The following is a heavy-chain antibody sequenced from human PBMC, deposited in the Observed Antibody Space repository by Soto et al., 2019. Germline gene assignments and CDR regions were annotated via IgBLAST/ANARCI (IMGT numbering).Heavy chain of an antibody. CDR3: ARVLYRNVIHA. CDR2: IDPRNGGT. J-gene: IGHJ4*02. Sequence: QVQLVQSGSDVKKPGASFTVSCKASGYIFSDYYIHWVRPTPGQGLEWMGWIDPRNGGTKYAQKFQDRLTMTTDTSTSTAFLELRRLRLDDTAVFFCARVLYRNVIHAWGQGTLVTVSS. D-gene: IGHD5-18*01. V-gene: IGHV1-2*02. CDR1: GYIFSDYY.